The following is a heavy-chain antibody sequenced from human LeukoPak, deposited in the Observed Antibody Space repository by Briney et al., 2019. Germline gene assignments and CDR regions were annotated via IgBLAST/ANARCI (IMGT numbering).Heavy chain of an antibody. D-gene: IGHD3-16*01. CDR2: IIPILGIA. V-gene: IGHV1-69*04. CDR3: ARAGIGGYIGY. J-gene: IGHJ4*02. Sequence: ASVKVSCKASGGTFSSYAISWMRQAPGQGLEWMGRIIPILGIANYAQKFQGRVTITADKSTSTAYMELSSLRSEDTAVYYCARAGIGGYIGYWGQGTLVTVSS. CDR1: GGTFSSYA.